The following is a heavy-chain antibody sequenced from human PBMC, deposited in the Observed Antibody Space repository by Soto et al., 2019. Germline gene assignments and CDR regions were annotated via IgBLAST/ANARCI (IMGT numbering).Heavy chain of an antibody. J-gene: IGHJ1*01. Sequence: PGGSLRLSCAASGFTFSSYWMHWVRQAPGKGLVWVSRINWDGDTTRYADSVKGRFTISRDNAKNSLYLQMNSLRAEDTALYYCARDLGYCSSSSCYEVGYFQHWGQGTLVTVSS. CDR3: ARDLGYCSSSSCYEVGYFQH. CDR1: GFTFSSYW. CDR2: INWDGDTT. V-gene: IGHV3-74*01. D-gene: IGHD2-2*01.